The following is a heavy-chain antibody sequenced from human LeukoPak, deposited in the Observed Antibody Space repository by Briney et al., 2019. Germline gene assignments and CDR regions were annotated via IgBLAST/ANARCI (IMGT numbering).Heavy chain of an antibody. CDR1: GDSISSYY. J-gene: IGHJ4*02. D-gene: IGHD6-13*01. CDR2: IYYNGST. Sequence: SDTLTLTCTVSGDSISSYYWSWIRQPPGKGLEWIGYIYYNGSTNYNPSLKSRVIISVDTSKTQYFLKLSSRCDAETVLYCCTRAVETSGYSSSLLDYWGQGTLVTVSS. CDR3: TRAVETSGYSSSLLDY. V-gene: IGHV4-59*12.